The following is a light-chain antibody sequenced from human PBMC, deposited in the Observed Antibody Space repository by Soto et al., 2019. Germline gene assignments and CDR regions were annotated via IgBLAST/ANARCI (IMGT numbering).Light chain of an antibody. V-gene: IGLV1-40*01. CDR1: TANIGAGYD. CDR2: GNK. CDR3: QSYDSSLSVSYV. J-gene: IGLJ1*01. Sequence: QSVLTQPPSLSWVPGQRVTIPCTGSTANIGAGYDVHWDQQRPGTAPNLLIYGNKNRPSGVPDRFSGSKSGTSASLAITGLQAEDEADYYCQSYDSSLSVSYVFGTGTKVTVL.